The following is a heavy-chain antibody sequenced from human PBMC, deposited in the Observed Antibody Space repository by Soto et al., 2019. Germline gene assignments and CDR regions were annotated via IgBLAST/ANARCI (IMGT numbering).Heavy chain of an antibody. CDR3: ARAPYSRTSFFFDY. D-gene: IGHD6-6*01. J-gene: IGHJ4*02. CDR1: GYTLTSNH. Sequence: QVQVVQSGTEVKKPGASVRISCKASGYTLTSNHMHWVRQAPGQGLEWIGIINPSLGRTNSAQKFQGRVDMTWDTSTSTFYMELTSLRSDDTAVYFCARAPYSRTSFFFDYWGQGTLVTVSS. V-gene: IGHV1-46*01. CDR2: INPSLGRT.